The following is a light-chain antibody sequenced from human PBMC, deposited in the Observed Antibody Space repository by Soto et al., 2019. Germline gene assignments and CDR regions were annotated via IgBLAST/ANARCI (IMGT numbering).Light chain of an antibody. CDR1: QNINNY. CDR2: AVA. V-gene: IGKV1-39*01. CDR3: QQTYSALFT. J-gene: IGKJ3*01. Sequence: DFQMTQSPSSLSASIGDRVTVTCRASQNINNYLNWYQQKPGKAPKLLIYAVASLQGVVPSRFSGSGSGTEFSLTISSLQPEYFAPYYCQQTYSALFTFGPGTKVDMK.